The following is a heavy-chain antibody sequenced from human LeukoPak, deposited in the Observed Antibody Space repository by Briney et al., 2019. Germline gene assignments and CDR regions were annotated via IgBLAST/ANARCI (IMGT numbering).Heavy chain of an antibody. CDR3: ARDPGQH. Sequence: ASVKVSCKASGYTFTDFGVSWVRQAPGQGLEWMGWISAYNGSTNYAQKFQGRVTMTRDTSISTAYMELSRLRSDDTAVYYCARDPGQHWGQGTLVTVSS. CDR1: GYTFTDFG. J-gene: IGHJ1*01. V-gene: IGHV1-18*01. CDR2: ISAYNGST.